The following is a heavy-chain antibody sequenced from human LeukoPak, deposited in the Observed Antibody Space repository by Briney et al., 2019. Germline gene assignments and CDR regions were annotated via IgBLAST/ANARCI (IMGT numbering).Heavy chain of an antibody. CDR2: ISWDGGST. CDR3: AKDSEGGTYYFGY. CDR1: GFTFDDYA. D-gene: IGHD1-1*01. Sequence: PGGSLRLSCAASGFTFDDYAMHWVRQAPGKGLEWVSLISWDGGSTYYADSVKGRFTISRDNSKNSLYLQMNSLRAEDTALYYCAKDSEGGTYYFGYWGQGTLVTVSS. V-gene: IGHV3-43D*04. J-gene: IGHJ4*02.